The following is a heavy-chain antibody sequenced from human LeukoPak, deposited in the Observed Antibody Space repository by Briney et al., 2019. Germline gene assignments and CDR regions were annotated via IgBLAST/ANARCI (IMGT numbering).Heavy chain of an antibody. Sequence: PGGSLRLSCAASGFTFSSYSMNWVRQAPGKGLEWVSSISSSSSYIYYADSVKGRFTISRDNAKNSLYLQMNSLRAEGTAVYYCARDFEYQLPLDYWGQGTLVTVSS. D-gene: IGHD2-2*01. CDR2: ISSSSSYI. J-gene: IGHJ4*02. CDR3: ARDFEYQLPLDY. CDR1: GFTFSSYS. V-gene: IGHV3-21*01.